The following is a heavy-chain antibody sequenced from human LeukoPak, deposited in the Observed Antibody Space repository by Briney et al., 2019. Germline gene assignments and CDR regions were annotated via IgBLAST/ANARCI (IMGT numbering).Heavy chain of an antibody. CDR3: ARGGAYSYGYGYYYYYGMDV. Sequence: GGSLRLSCAASGFTVSNSYMSWVRQARGKGLEGVSIIYSGGSTYYADSVKGRFTISRDNSKNTVYLQMNSLRAEDTAVYYCARGGAYSYGYGYYYYYGMDVWGQGTTVTVSS. D-gene: IGHD5-18*01. CDR2: IYSGGST. J-gene: IGHJ6*02. CDR1: GFTVSNSY. V-gene: IGHV3-66*01.